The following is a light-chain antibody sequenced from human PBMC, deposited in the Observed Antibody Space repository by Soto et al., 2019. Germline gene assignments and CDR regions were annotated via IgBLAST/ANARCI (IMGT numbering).Light chain of an antibody. J-gene: IGLJ2*01. Sequence: SALTQPASVSGSPGQSITISCTGTSSDVGGYNYVSWYQQHPGKAPKLMIYDVSNRPSGVSNRFSGSKSGNTASLTISGLQAEDEADYYCSSYTSSITHVFGGGTKLTVL. V-gene: IGLV2-14*03. CDR2: DVS. CDR3: SSYTSSITHV. CDR1: SSDVGGYNY.